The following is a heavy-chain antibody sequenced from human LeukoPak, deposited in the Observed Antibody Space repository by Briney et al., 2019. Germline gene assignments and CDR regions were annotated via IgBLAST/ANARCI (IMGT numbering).Heavy chain of an antibody. CDR1: GGTSSSYA. D-gene: IGHD2-15*01. CDR2: IIPIFGTA. V-gene: IGHV1-69*05. Sequence: SVKVSCKASGGTSSSYAISWVRQAPGQGLEWMGGIIPIFGTANYAQKFQGRVTITTDESTSTAYMELSSLRSEDTAVYYCARVGESGGTYYFDYWGQGTLVTVSS. CDR3: ARVGESGGTYYFDY. J-gene: IGHJ4*02.